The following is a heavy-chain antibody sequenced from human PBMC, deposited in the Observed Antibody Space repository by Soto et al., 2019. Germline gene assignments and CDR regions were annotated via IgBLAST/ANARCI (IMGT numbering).Heavy chain of an antibody. J-gene: IGHJ4*02. CDR1: GGSISSGGYY. CDR3: ARDVAVAGHFDY. CDR2: IYYSGST. D-gene: IGHD6-19*01. Sequence: PSETLSLTCTVSGGSISSGGYYWSWIRQHPGKGLEWIGYIYYSGSTYYNPSLKSRVTISVDTSKNQFSLKLSSVTAADTAVYYCARDVAVAGHFDYWGQGILVTVSS. V-gene: IGHV4-31*03.